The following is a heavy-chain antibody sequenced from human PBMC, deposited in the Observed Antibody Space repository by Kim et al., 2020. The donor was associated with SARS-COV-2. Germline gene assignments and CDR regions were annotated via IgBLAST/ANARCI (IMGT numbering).Heavy chain of an antibody. CDR2: IGTAGDT. CDR1: GFTFSSYD. V-gene: IGHV3-13*04. Sequence: GGSLRLSCAASGFTFSSYDMHWVRQATGKGLEWVSAIGTAGDTYYPGAVKGRFTISRENAKNSLYLQMNSLRAGDTAADYCVAKEQWRGMDYWGQGTLVT. J-gene: IGHJ4*02. D-gene: IGHD6-19*01. CDR3: VAKEQWRGMDY.